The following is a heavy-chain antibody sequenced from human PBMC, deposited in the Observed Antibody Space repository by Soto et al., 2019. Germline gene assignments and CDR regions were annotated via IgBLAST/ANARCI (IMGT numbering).Heavy chain of an antibody. CDR2: IIPIPGTA. Sequence: QVQLVQSGAEVKKPGSSVKVSCKASGGTFGSYAISWVRQAPGQGLEWMGGIIPIPGTANYAQKFQGRVTIAADESTSTGYMELSSLRSEDTAVYYCARSQGSSTSLEIYYYYSYGMDVWGQGTTVTASS. V-gene: IGHV1-69*01. CDR1: GGTFGSYA. CDR3: ARSQGSSTSLEIYYYYSYGMDV. J-gene: IGHJ6*02. D-gene: IGHD2-2*01.